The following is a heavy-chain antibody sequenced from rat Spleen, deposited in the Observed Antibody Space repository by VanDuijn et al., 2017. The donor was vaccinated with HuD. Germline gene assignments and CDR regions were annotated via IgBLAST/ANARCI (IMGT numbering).Heavy chain of an antibody. V-gene: IGHV5-7*01. CDR3: ARLGTEAIGNWFSY. CDR2: IKYDGSST. Sequence: EVQLVESDGGLVQPGRSLKLPCAASGFTFSDYYMAWVRQAPTKGLAWVATIKYDGSSTYHRDSVKGRFTISRDNAKSTLSLQMDSLRSEDTATYYCARLGTEAIGNWFSYWGQGTLVTVSS. D-gene: IGHD1-11*01. J-gene: IGHJ3*01. CDR1: GFTFSDYY.